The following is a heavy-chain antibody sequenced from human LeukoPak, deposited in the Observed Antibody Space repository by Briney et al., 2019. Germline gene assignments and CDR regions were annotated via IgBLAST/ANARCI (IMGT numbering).Heavy chain of an antibody. Sequence: GGSLRLSRAASRFTPSSYAMSWVRQAPGRGVERVSAICVSGGSIYHAVHVKGRFTICRDNSKNTLYLQMNSLRAEGTAVYYCAKDSSIHLNYDFWSGYSSFDYWGQGTLVTVSS. V-gene: IGHV3-23*01. CDR1: RFTPSSYA. CDR2: ICVSGGSI. D-gene: IGHD3-3*01. CDR3: AKDSSIHLNYDFWSGYSSFDY. J-gene: IGHJ4*02.